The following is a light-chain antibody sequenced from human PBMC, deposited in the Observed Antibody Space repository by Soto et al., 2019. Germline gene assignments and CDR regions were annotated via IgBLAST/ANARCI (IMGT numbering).Light chain of an antibody. J-gene: IGKJ1*01. V-gene: IGKV3-20*01. CDR3: QQYGTSPRT. CDR1: QSVSSNY. Sequence: EIVFTQSPATLSLSPGGRGTPSCRASQSVSSNYLAWYQQKPGQAPRLLIYATSSRATGIPDRFSGSGSQTDFTLTISRLEPEDFAVYYCQQYGTSPRTFGQGTKVDIK. CDR2: ATS.